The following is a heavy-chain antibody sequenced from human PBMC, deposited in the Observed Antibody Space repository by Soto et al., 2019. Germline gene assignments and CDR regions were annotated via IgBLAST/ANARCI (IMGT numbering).Heavy chain of an antibody. D-gene: IGHD3-10*01. CDR1: GVSISTRYYN. J-gene: IGHJ6*02. Sequence: PSETLSRTSSVSGVSISTRYYNRSWIRHPPGKGLWWIGYIYYSGTTYYSPSLKSRVTISVDTSKNPSSLKLSSVTAADAAVYYCASSAPPMVMGDRRTRRYYYGMGVRVPGATVT. CDR2: IYYSGTT. CDR3: ASSAPPMVMGDRRTRRYYYGMGV. V-gene: IGHV4-30-4*02.